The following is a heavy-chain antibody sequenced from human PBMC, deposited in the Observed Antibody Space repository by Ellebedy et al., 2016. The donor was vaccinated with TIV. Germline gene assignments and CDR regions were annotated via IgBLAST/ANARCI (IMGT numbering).Heavy chain of an antibody. J-gene: IGHJ4*02. CDR1: GGTFSSYA. V-gene: IGHV1-69*06. CDR3: AREPMTYSSGWYFSLD. Sequence: SVKVSCXASGGTFSSYAISWVRQAPGQGLEWMGGIIPIFGTANYAQKFQGRVTITADKSTSTAYMELSSLRSEDTAVYYCAREPMTYSSGWYFSLDWGQGTLVTVSS. D-gene: IGHD6-19*01. CDR2: IIPIFGTA.